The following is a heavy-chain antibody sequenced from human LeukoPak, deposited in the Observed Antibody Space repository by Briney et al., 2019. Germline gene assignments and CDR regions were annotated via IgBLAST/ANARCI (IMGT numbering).Heavy chain of an antibody. J-gene: IGHJ6*03. V-gene: IGHV4-59*01. D-gene: IGHD1-26*01. CDR3: ARDYGSYFLPKYYYMDV. Sequence: SETLSLTCTVSGGSISNYYWSWVRQTPGKGLEWIGNISYSGSTLYNPSLESRVSMSIDTSRKELSLKLSSVTAADTAVYYCARDYGSYFLPKYYYMDVWGKGTTVTVSS. CDR2: ISYSGST. CDR1: GGSISNYY.